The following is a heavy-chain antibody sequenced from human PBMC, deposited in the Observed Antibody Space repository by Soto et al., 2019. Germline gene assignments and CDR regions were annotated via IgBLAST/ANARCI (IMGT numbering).Heavy chain of an antibody. CDR3: ARERSNYDFWSGYGPYGMDV. D-gene: IGHD3-3*01. Sequence: GGSLRLSCAASGFTFSDYYMSWIRQAPGKGLEWVSYISSSGSTIYYADSVKGRFTISRDNAKNSLYLQMNSLGAEDTAVYYCARERSNYDFWSGYGPYGMDVWGQGTTVTVSS. J-gene: IGHJ6*02. V-gene: IGHV3-11*01. CDR2: ISSSGSTI. CDR1: GFTFSDYY.